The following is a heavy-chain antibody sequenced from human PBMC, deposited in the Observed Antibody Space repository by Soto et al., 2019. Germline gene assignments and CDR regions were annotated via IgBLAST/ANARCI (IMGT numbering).Heavy chain of an antibody. CDR2: ISYDGSNK. CDR1: GFIFNNYW. V-gene: IGHV3-30*18. Sequence: GSLRLSCAASGFIFNNYWMHWVRQAPGKGLEWVAVISYDGSNKYYADSVKGRFTISRDNSKNTLYLQMNSLRAEDTAVYYCAKDSAEDTSEFEPWGKGTLVTVSS. CDR3: AKDSAEDTSEFEP. J-gene: IGHJ5*02. D-gene: IGHD2-15*01.